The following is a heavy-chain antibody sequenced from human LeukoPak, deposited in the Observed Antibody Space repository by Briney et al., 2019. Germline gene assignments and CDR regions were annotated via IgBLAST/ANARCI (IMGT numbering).Heavy chain of an antibody. V-gene: IGHV4-39*01. CDR1: GGSISSSSYY. Sequence: PSETLSLTCTVSGGSISSSSYYWGWIRQPPGKGLEWIGSIYYSGSTYYNPSLKSRVTISVDTSKYQFSLKLSSVTAADTAVYYCARQRRLLPDYWGQGTLVTVSS. CDR3: ARQRRLLPDY. CDR2: IYYSGST. J-gene: IGHJ4*02. D-gene: IGHD3-22*01.